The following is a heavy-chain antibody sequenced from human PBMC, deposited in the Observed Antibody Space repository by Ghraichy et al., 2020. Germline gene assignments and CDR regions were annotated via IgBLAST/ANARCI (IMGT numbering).Heavy chain of an antibody. J-gene: IGHJ4*02. CDR3: VRERFYYDSSGRYSFDY. V-gene: IGHV3-48*02. CDR2: ISSSSSTI. CDR1: GFTFSSYS. D-gene: IGHD3-22*01. Sequence: GGSLRLSCAASGFTFSSYSMNWVRQAPGKGLEWVSYISSSSSTIYSADSVKGRFTISRDNAKNSLYLQMIGLRDEDTAVYYCVRERFYYDSSGRYSFDYWGQGTLVTFSS.